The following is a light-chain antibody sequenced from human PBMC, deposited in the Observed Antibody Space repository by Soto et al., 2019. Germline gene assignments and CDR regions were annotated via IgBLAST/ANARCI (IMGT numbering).Light chain of an antibody. CDR2: DVS. Sequence: DSQLTQYPSTLSASVGERVTITCRASQSPNNWMAWYQQKSGKAPKLLIYDVSTLASGVPSRFSGSVSGTECALPISSLQPDDSATYYCQQYYTYPVTFGQGTKVEVK. V-gene: IGKV1-5*01. CDR3: QQYYTYPVT. J-gene: IGKJ2*01. CDR1: QSPNNW.